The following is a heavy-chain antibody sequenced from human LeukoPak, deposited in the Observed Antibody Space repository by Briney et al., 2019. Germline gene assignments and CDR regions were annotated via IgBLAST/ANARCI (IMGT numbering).Heavy chain of an antibody. CDR3: ARDRWFDP. V-gene: IGHV3-48*04. J-gene: IGHJ5*02. CDR2: ISSSSSTI. Sequence: GGSLRLSCAASRFTLSNYGMNWVRQAPGKGLEWVSYISSSSSTIYYADSVKGRFTISRDNAKNSLYLQMNSLRAEDTAVYYCARDRWFDPWGQGTLVTVSS. CDR1: RFTLSNYG.